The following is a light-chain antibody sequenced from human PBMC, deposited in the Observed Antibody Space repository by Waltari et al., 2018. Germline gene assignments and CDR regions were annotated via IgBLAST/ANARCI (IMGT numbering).Light chain of an antibody. CDR1: SSDVGGYNY. Sequence: QSALTQPPSASGSPGQSVTISCTGTSSDVGGYNYVSWYQQHPGKAPKLMIFEVNKRPSRVPDRLSGSKSGNTASLTVSGLQAEDEADYYCSSYAGSRGVFGTGTKVTVL. CDR3: SSYAGSRGV. V-gene: IGLV2-8*01. J-gene: IGLJ1*01. CDR2: EVN.